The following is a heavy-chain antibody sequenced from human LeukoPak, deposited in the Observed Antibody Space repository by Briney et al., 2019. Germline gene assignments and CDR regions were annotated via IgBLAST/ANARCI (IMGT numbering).Heavy chain of an antibody. D-gene: IGHD5-12*01. V-gene: IGHV1-2*02. Sequence: ASVKVSCKASGYTFTHNYIHWLRQAPGPGLEWMGWMDSNSGGTKYAQKFQGRVTMTRDTSISTAYMELSRLRSDDTAVYYCARGGGYSGYDYVGFFDYWGQGTLVTVSS. CDR1: GYTFTHNY. CDR3: ARGGGYSGYDYVGFFDY. CDR2: MDSNSGGT. J-gene: IGHJ4*02.